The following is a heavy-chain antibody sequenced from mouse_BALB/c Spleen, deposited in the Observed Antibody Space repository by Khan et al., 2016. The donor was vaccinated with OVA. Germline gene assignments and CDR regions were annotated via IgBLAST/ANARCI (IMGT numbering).Heavy chain of an antibody. V-gene: IGHV9-3-1*01. CDR2: INTYTGEP. CDR1: GYPFTNYG. CDR3: ASGGYWYLDV. D-gene: IGHD1-1*02. Sequence: QIQLVQSGPELKKPGETVKISCKASGYPFTNYGMNWVKQAPGKGLKWMGWINTYTGEPTYAAYFTGRFAFSLETSASTAYLQIDNLKNEDTASYCCASGGYWYLDVWGAGTTVTVSS. J-gene: IGHJ1*01.